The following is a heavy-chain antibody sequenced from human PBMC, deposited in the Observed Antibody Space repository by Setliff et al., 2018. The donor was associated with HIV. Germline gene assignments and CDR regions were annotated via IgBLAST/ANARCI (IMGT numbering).Heavy chain of an antibody. CDR1: GDSVSSTDCL. Sequence: SETLSLTCSVSGDSVSSTDCLWGWVRQPPGMGLQWIVTLYNSEITNYNPSFKNRVTMSVDKSRNHFSPILNSVTAADTAIYYCVRASLPGNHVFFDYWGQGRLVTVSS. V-gene: IGHV4-39*07. CDR2: LYNSEIT. CDR3: VRASLPGNHVFFDY. J-gene: IGHJ4*02.